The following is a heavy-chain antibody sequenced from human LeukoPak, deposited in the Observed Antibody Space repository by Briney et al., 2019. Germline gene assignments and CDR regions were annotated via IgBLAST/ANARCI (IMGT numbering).Heavy chain of an antibody. CDR1: GFTFSSYS. J-gene: IGHJ4*02. V-gene: IGHV3-21*01. CDR2: ISSSSSYI. D-gene: IGHD6-13*01. Sequence: PGGSLRLSCAASGFTFSSYSMNWVRQAPGKGLEWVSSISSSSSYIYYADSVKGRFTISRDNAKNSLYLQMNSLRAEDTAVYYCARDSRSLYSSSWYGGEDYFDYWGQGTLVTVSS. CDR3: ARDSRSLYSSSWYGGEDYFDY.